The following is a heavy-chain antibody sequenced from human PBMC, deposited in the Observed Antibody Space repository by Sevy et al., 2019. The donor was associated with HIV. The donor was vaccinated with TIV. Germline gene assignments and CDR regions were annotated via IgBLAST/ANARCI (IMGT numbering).Heavy chain of an antibody. D-gene: IGHD2-15*01. Sequence: GGSLRLSCAASGFTFSSYAMTWVRQAPGKGLEWVSLISGSGGSTFYADSVKGRFTISRDNSKNTLYLQMNSLRADDTAVYYCAKDGGYRSPSLANWGQRTLVTVSS. V-gene: IGHV3-23*01. CDR1: GFTFSSYA. CDR2: ISGSGGST. J-gene: IGHJ4*02. CDR3: AKDGGYRSPSLAN.